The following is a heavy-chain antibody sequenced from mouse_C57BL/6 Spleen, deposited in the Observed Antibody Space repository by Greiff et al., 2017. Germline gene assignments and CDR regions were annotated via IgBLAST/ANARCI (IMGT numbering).Heavy chain of an antibody. D-gene: IGHD2-4*01. CDR3: ARYGFYYDYDVGAMDY. Sequence: EVKLMESGGGLVQPGGSLSLSCAASGFTFTDYYMSWVRQPPGKALEWLGFIRNKANGYTTEYSASVKGRFTISRDNSQSILYLQMNALRAEDSATYYCARYGFYYDYDVGAMDYWGQGTSVTVSS. CDR2: IRNKANGYTT. V-gene: IGHV7-3*01. CDR1: GFTFTDYY. J-gene: IGHJ4*01.